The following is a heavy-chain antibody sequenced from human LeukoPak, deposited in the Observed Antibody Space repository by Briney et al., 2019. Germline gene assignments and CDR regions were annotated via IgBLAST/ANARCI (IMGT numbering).Heavy chain of an antibody. V-gene: IGHV4-34*01. Sequence: PSETLSLTCAVYGGSFSGYYWSWIRQPPGKGLEWIGEINHSGSTNYNPSLKSRVTISADTSKNQFSLKLSSVTAADTAVYYCARTSYSGSYYYRHWGQGTLVTVSS. CDR1: GGSFSGYY. D-gene: IGHD1-26*01. CDR3: ARTSYSGSYYYRH. CDR2: INHSGST. J-gene: IGHJ4*02.